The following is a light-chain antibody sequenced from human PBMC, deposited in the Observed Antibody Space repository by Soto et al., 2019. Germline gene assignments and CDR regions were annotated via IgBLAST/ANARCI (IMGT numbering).Light chain of an antibody. Sequence: EIVLTQAPATLSLSPGERATLSCRASQSIGLAIAWYQHKPGQSPRLLIFDASQRATGIPARFRGSGSGTDFTRSISSLEPEYFAVYYCQQRTDRPPWTFGQGTKVESK. CDR2: DAS. CDR1: QSIGLA. CDR3: QQRTDRPPWT. J-gene: IGKJ1*01. V-gene: IGKV3-11*01.